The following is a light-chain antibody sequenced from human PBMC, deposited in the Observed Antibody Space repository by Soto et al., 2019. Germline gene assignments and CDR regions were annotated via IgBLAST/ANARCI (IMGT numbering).Light chain of an antibody. CDR2: KAS. V-gene: IGKV1-5*03. CDR1: QTISSW. Sequence: DIQMTQSPSILSASVGDRVTITCRASQTISSWLAWYQQKPGKAPKLLIYKASTLKSGVPSRFSGSGSGTDFTLTISCLQSEDFATYYCQQYYSYPITFGQGTRLEIK. CDR3: QQYYSYPIT. J-gene: IGKJ5*01.